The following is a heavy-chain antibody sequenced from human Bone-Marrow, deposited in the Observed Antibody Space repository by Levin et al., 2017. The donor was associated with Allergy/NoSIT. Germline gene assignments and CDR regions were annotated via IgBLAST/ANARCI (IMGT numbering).Heavy chain of an antibody. Sequence: ASVKVSCKASGYTFNAYYIHWVRQAPGQGLEWMGWINPSSCATEVPQNLHGRVTLTRDRSFRTASMAVSSLPSDDTAVYYCAREVRDRNYCDRLGYGESWGQGTLVTVSS. J-gene: IGHJ5*02. CDR1: GYTFNAYY. CDR2: INPSSCAT. D-gene: IGHD3-22*01. V-gene: IGHV1-2*02. CDR3: AREVRDRNYCDRLGYGES.